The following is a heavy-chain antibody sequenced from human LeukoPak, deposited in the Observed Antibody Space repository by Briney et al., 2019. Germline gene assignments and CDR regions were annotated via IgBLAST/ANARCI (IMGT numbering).Heavy chain of an antibody. CDR3: ARDQGSVYYDSSGYPYYYYMDV. CDR1: GFSFSSYV. J-gene: IGHJ6*03. D-gene: IGHD3-22*01. Sequence: GGSLRLSCAASGFSFSSYVMSWVRQAPGKGLEWVSVIYSGGSTYYADSVKGRFTISRDNSKNTLYLQMNSLRAEDTAVYYCARDQGSVYYDSSGYPYYYYMDVWGKGTTVTVSS. CDR2: IYSGGST. V-gene: IGHV3-53*01.